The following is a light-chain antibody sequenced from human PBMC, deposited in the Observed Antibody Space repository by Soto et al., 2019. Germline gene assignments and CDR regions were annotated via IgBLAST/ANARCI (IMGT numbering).Light chain of an antibody. Sequence: EIVLTQSPATLSLSPGERATLSCRASLSVNKYLAWYQQKPGQAPRLLIYDASNRATGIPPRFSGSGFGTEFTLTISSLQSEDFAVYYCQQCGSSSTFGQGTRLEIK. CDR3: QQCGSSST. CDR1: LSVNKY. J-gene: IGKJ5*01. V-gene: IGKV3-11*01. CDR2: DAS.